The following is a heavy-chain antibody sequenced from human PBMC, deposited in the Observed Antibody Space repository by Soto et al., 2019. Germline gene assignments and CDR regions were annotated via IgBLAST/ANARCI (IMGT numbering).Heavy chain of an antibody. J-gene: IGHJ4*02. D-gene: IGHD3-16*02. CDR3: AREKSRRGSYRGPSDY. CDR1: GGAFRHNI. V-gene: IGHV1-69*01. CDR2: ILPLFNTT. Sequence: QVHLVQSGAEVKKPGSSVKVSCRASGGAFRHNIITWVRQAPGQGLELMGGILPLFNTTYYAQNFQGRLTLSADDATSTSYMELSRLASEDTALYFCAREKSRRGSYRGPSDYWCQGTLVTVSS.